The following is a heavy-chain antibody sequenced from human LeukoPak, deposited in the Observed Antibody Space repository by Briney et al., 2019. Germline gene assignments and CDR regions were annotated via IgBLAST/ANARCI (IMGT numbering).Heavy chain of an antibody. V-gene: IGHV4-59*08. CDR1: GGSFSGYY. D-gene: IGHD1-26*01. J-gene: IGHJ3*02. CDR3: ARLYRATDAFDI. Sequence: SETLSLTCAVYGGSFSGYYWSWIRQPPGKGLEWIGYIYYSGSTNYNPSLKSRVTISVDTSKNQSSLKLSSVTAADTAVYYCARLYRATDAFDIWGQGTMVTVSS. CDR2: IYYSGST.